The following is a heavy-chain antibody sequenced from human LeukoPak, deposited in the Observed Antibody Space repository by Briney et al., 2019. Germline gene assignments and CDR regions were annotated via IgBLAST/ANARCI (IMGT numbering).Heavy chain of an antibody. J-gene: IGHJ4*02. D-gene: IGHD6-19*01. V-gene: IGHV1-2*02. CDR1: AYTFTGYY. Sequence: GASVKVSCKASAYTFTGYYMYWVRQAPGQGLEWMGWINPNSGGTNYAQKFQGRVTMTRDTSISTAYMELSTLRSDDTAVYYCARSSGWSLFDYWGQGTLVTVSS. CDR2: INPNSGGT. CDR3: ARSSGWSLFDY.